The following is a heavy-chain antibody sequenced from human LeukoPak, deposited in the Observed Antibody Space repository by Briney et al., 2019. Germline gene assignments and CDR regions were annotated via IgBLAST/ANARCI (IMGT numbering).Heavy chain of an antibody. Sequence: SETLSLTCTVSGGSISSGGYYWSWIRQPPGKGLEWIGYIYHSGSTYYNPSLKSRVTISVDRSKNQFSLKLSSVTAADTAVYYCARAWTEVYCSSTSCSPLSDPWGQGTLVTVSS. J-gene: IGHJ5*02. CDR2: IYHSGST. V-gene: IGHV4-30-2*01. CDR1: GGSISSGGYY. D-gene: IGHD2-2*01. CDR3: ARAWTEVYCSSTSCSPLSDP.